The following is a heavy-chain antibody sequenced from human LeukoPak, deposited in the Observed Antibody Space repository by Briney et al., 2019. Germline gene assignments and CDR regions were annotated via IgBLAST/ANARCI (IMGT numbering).Heavy chain of an antibody. CDR2: IIPIFGTA. Sequence: GASVKVSCKASGGTFSSYAMSWVRQAPGRGLEWMGGIIPIFGTANYAQKFQGRVTITTDESTSTAYMELSSLRSEDTAVYYCARDYDTSGYYLGAFDIWGEGTMVTVSS. CDR1: GGTFSSYA. V-gene: IGHV1-69*05. J-gene: IGHJ3*02. CDR3: ARDYDTSGYYLGAFDI. D-gene: IGHD3-22*01.